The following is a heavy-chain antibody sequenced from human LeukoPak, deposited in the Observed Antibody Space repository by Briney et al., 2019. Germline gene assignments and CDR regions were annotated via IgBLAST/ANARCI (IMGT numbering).Heavy chain of an antibody. Sequence: GGSLRLSCAASGFTFSSYSMNWVRQAPGKGLEWVSSISGSSSYIYYADSVKGRFTISRDNAKNSLYLQMNSLRAEDTAVYYCVKGYGSIWPFDDWGQGTLVTVSS. D-gene: IGHD6-13*01. CDR1: GFTFSSYS. CDR3: VKGYGSIWPFDD. CDR2: ISGSSSYI. V-gene: IGHV3-21*01. J-gene: IGHJ4*02.